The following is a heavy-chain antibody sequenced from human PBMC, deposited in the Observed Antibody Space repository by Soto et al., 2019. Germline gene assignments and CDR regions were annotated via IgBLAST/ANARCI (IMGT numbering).Heavy chain of an antibody. D-gene: IGHD3-9*01. V-gene: IGHV4-34*01. Sequence: QVQLQQWGAGPLRPLETLSLTCGVSGGSFSGYYWAWIRQSPGKGLEWIGEINDRGSINYNPSLKSLVRTSVATPKNHYPLNLRSVTAADPAVYYCARESHDILTGPPWVWYFDLWGRGTLVTVSS. CDR3: ARESHDILTGPPWVWYFDL. J-gene: IGHJ2*01. CDR1: GGSFSGYY. CDR2: INDRGSI.